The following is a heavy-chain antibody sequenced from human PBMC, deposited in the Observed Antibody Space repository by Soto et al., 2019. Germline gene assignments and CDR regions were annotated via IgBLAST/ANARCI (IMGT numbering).Heavy chain of an antibody. CDR1: GSSVSSISDY. Sequence: QVQLQESGPGLVKPSETLSLTCTVSGSSVSSISDYWRWIRQPPGKGREWIGYIYHIRSTKYYPSLKRRVTISGDASQRQFSLRLSDVTAADTAVYYCARGRLGAAFDIWGQGPMVTVSS. V-gene: IGHV4-61*01. D-gene: IGHD3-16*01. J-gene: IGHJ3*02. CDR2: IYHIRST. CDR3: ARGRLGAAFDI.